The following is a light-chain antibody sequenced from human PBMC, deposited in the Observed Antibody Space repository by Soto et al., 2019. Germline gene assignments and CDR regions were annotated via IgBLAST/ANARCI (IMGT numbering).Light chain of an antibody. V-gene: IGKV3-20*01. Sequence: EIVLTQSPVTLSLSPVERATLSCRSSQSVSSSYLAWYQQKPGQAPRLLIYGASSRATGIPDRFSGSGSGTDFTLTISRLEPEDFAVYYCKQYGSSPQHTFGQGTTLDLK. J-gene: IGKJ2*01. CDR1: QSVSSSY. CDR2: GAS. CDR3: KQYGSSPQHT.